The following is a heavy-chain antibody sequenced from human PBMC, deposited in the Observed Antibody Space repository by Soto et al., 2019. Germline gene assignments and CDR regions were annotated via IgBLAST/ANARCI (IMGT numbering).Heavy chain of an antibody. Sequence: AASVKVSCKASGYTFTGYYMHWVRQAPGQGLEWMGWINPNSGGTNYAQKFQGRVTMTRDTSISTAYMELSRLRSDDTAVYYCARGPIAARRFNWFDPWGQGTLVTVSS. J-gene: IGHJ5*02. CDR2: INPNSGGT. D-gene: IGHD6-6*01. CDR3: ARGPIAARRFNWFDP. CDR1: GYTFTGYY. V-gene: IGHV1-2*02.